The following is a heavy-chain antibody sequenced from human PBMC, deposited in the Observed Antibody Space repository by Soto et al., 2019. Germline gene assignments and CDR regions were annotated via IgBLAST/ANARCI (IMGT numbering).Heavy chain of an antibody. CDR3: ARDRVIADYYFDY. J-gene: IGHJ4*02. V-gene: IGHV3-11*01. CDR1: GFTFSDYY. Sequence: PGGSLRLSCAASGFTFSDYYMSWIRQAPGKGLEWVSYISSSGSTIYYADSVKGRFTISRDNAKNSLYLQMNSLRAEDTAVYYCARDRVIADYYFDYWGQGTLVTVSS. CDR2: ISSSGSTI.